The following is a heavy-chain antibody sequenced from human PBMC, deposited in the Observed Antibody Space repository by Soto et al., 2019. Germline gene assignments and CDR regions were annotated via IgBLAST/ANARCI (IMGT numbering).Heavy chain of an antibody. J-gene: IGHJ6*02. CDR2: ISSSSSYI. Sequence: GGSLRLSCAASGFTFSSYSMNWVRQAPGKGLEWVSSISSSSSYIYYADSVKGRFTISRDNAKNSLYLQMNSLRAEDTAVYYCARDPPYYYGSGPYGMDVWGQGTTVTVSS. CDR1: GFTFSSYS. V-gene: IGHV3-21*01. D-gene: IGHD3-10*01. CDR3: ARDPPYYYGSGPYGMDV.